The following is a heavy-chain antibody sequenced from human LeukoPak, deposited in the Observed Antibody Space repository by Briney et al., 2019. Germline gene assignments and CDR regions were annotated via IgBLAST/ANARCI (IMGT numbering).Heavy chain of an antibody. CDR2: ISSSNGNT. CDR3: VRCSGGNCYGPNYFEH. D-gene: IGHD2-15*01. J-gene: IGHJ4*02. Sequence: ASVKVSCKTSGYAFTSHAITWVRQVPVRGLEWLGWISSSNGNTNYARNVRGRVTMTTDASTSTAYMELRTLRSDDTAIYYCVRCSGGNCYGPNYFEHWGRGTLVSVSS. CDR1: GYAFTSHA. V-gene: IGHV1-18*04.